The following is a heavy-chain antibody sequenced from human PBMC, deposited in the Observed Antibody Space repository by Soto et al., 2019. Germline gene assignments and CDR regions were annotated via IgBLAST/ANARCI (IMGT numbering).Heavy chain of an antibody. CDR1: GGTFSRYS. Sequence: QVQLVQSGAEVKKPGSSVKVSCKASGGTFSRYSITWVRQAPGHGLEWIGRMIAIFGIASYAQKFQGRVTLTADESTSTAYMELSSLRSDDTAVYYCAREDRDRETGLVPAAIDGMDVWGQGTTVTVSS. D-gene: IGHD2-2*01. J-gene: IGHJ6*02. CDR3: AREDRDRETGLVPAAIDGMDV. V-gene: IGHV1-69*08. CDR2: MIAIFGIA.